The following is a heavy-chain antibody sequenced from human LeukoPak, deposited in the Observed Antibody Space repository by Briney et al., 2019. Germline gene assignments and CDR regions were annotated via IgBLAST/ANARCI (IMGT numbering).Heavy chain of an antibody. CDR2: INHSGST. D-gene: IGHD3-3*01. V-gene: IGHV4-34*01. CDR1: GGSFSGYY. Sequence: SETLSLTCAVYGGSFSGYYWSWIRQPPGKGLEWIGEINHSGSTNYNPSLKSRVTISVDTSKNQFSLKLSPVTAADTAVYYCARGANYDFWSGYLRTNWFDPWGQGTLVTVSS. J-gene: IGHJ5*02. CDR3: ARGANYDFWSGYLRTNWFDP.